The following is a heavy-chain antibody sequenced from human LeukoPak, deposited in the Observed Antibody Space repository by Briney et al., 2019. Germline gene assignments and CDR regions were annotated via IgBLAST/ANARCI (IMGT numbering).Heavy chain of an antibody. CDR2: IYPGDSDT. J-gene: IGHJ4*02. Sequence: GESLKISCKGSGYSFTSYWIGWVRQLPGKGLEWMGIIYPGDSDTRYSPSFQGQVTLSVDKSISTPYLQWTSLKASDTAMYYCARQTSAASDYWGQGTLVSVSS. D-gene: IGHD6-25*01. CDR1: GYSFTSYW. CDR3: ARQTSAASDY. V-gene: IGHV5-51*01.